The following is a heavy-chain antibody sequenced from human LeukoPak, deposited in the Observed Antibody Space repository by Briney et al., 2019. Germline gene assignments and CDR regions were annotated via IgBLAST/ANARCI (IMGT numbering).Heavy chain of an antibody. CDR1: GGSISSGSYY. Sequence: SETLSLTCTVSGGSISSGSYYWSWIRQPAGKGLEWIGEINHSGSTNYNPSLKSRVTISVDTSKNQFSLKLSSVTAADTAVYYCARGMVDFWSGYYGGWFGPWGQGTLVTVSS. D-gene: IGHD3-3*01. CDR2: INHSGST. J-gene: IGHJ5*02. V-gene: IGHV4-61*10. CDR3: ARGMVDFWSGYYGGWFGP.